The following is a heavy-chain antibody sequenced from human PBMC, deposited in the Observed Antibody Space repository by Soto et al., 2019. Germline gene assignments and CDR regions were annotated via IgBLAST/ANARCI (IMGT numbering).Heavy chain of an antibody. D-gene: IGHD2-15*01. V-gene: IGHV4-31*03. Sequence: SETLSLTCTVSGGSISSGGYYWSWIRQHPGKGLEWIGYIYYSGSTYYNPSLKSRVTISVDTSKNQFSLKLSSVTAADTAVYYCARDPGPGYCSGGSCPSGAFDIWGQGTMVTVSS. J-gene: IGHJ3*02. CDR1: GGSISSGGYY. CDR3: ARDPGPGYCSGGSCPSGAFDI. CDR2: IYYSGST.